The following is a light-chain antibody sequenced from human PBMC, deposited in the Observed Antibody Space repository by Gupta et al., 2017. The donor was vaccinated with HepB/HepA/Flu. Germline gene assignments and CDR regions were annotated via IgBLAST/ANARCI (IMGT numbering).Light chain of an antibody. CDR3: SSYTSSSNVV. V-gene: IGLV2-18*02. Sequence: QSALTQPPSVSGSPGQSVTISCTGTSSDVGSYNRVSWYQQSPGTAPKLMIYEVSNRPSGVPDRFSGSNSGNTASLTISGLQAEDEVDYYCSSYTSSSNVVFGGGTKLTVL. J-gene: IGLJ2*01. CDR2: EVS. CDR1: SSDVGSYNR.